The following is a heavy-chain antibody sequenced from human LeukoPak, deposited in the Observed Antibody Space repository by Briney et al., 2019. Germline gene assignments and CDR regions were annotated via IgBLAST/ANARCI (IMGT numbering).Heavy chain of an antibody. CDR3: ARAQKGVGWAFDI. CDR1: GGSISSGDYY. CDR2: IYYSGST. Sequence: SQTLSLTCTVSGGSISSGDYYWSWIRQPPGKGLEWIGYIYYSGSTYYNPSLKSRVTISVDTSKNQFSLKLSSVTAADTAVYYCARAQKGVGWAFDIWGQGTMVTVSS. V-gene: IGHV4-30-4*01. J-gene: IGHJ3*02. D-gene: IGHD1-26*01.